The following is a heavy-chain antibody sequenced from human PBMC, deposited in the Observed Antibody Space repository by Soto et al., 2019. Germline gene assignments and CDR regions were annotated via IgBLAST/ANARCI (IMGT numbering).Heavy chain of an antibody. CDR2: IYHSGST. CDR1: GGSISSSNW. CDR3: ARDGGAYCGGDCYDVNWFDP. J-gene: IGHJ5*02. V-gene: IGHV4-4*02. Sequence: SETLSLTCAVSGGSISSSNWWSWVRQPPGKGLEWIGEIYHSGSTNYNPSLKSRVTISVDKSKNQFSLKLSSVTAADTAVYYCARDGGAYCGGDCYDVNWFDPWGQGTLVTVSS. D-gene: IGHD2-21*02.